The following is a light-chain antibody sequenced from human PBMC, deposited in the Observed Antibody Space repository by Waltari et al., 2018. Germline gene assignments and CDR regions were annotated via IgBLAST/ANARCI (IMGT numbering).Light chain of an antibody. J-gene: IGLJ1*01. Sequence: QSALTQPPSASGSPGQSVTISCTGTSGDVAVYHYVSCYQQHPGKAPKLMIYEVSKRPSGVPDRFSGSKSGNTASLTVSGLQAEDEADYYCSSYAGSNNGVFGTGTKVTVL. CDR2: EVS. CDR3: SSYAGSNNGV. V-gene: IGLV2-8*01. CDR1: SGDVAVYHY.